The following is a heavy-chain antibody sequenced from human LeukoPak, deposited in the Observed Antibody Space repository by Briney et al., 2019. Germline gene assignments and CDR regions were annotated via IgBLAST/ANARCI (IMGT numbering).Heavy chain of an antibody. CDR2: IKTDGSST. V-gene: IGHV3-74*01. J-gene: IGHJ3*02. Sequence: GGSLRLSCAASGFTFSSYAMSWVRQAPGKGLVWVSRIKTDGSSTDYADSVKGRFTISRDNAKNTMYLQMNSLRAEDTAVYYCARGVSGTGPDIWGLGTMVTVSS. CDR3: ARGVSGTGPDI. D-gene: IGHD5/OR15-5a*01. CDR1: GFTFSSYA.